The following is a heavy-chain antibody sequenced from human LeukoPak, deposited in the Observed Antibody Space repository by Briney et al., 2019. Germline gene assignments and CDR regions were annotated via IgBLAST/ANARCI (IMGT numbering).Heavy chain of an antibody. D-gene: IGHD5-12*01. Sequence: PGGSLRLSCAASGFTFTNYGMNWVRQAPGKGLEWVSGIIASGGTTYTADSVKGRFTISRDNSKNTLYLQMNSLRAEDTAVYYCARGPSGYHNTGGQGTLVTVSS. V-gene: IGHV3-23*01. J-gene: IGHJ4*02. CDR1: GFTFTNYG. CDR2: IIASGGTT. CDR3: ARGPSGYHNT.